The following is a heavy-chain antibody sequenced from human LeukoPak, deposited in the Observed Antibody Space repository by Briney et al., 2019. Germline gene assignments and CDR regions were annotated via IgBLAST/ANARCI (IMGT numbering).Heavy chain of an antibody. V-gene: IGHV4-39*07. CDR1: GGSISSSSYY. CDR3: ARDMVRANYFDL. Sequence: SETLSLTCTVSGGSISSSSYYWGWIRQPPGKGLEWIGSIYYSGSTYYNPSLKSRVTISVDTSKNQFSLKLSSVTAADTAVYYCARDMVRANYFDLWGRGTLVTVSS. J-gene: IGHJ2*01. D-gene: IGHD3-10*01. CDR2: IYYSGST.